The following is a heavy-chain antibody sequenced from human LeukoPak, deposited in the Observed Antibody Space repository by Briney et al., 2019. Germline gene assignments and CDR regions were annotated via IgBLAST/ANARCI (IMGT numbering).Heavy chain of an antibody. CDR1: GYSFTSYW. V-gene: IGHV5-51*01. Sequence: GESLKISCKGSGYSFTSYWIGWVRQMPGKGLEWMGIIYPGDSDTRYSPSFQGQVTISADTSISTAYMELSRLRSDDTAVYYCARGGRYCSSTSCYYGMDVWGQGTTVTVSS. J-gene: IGHJ6*02. D-gene: IGHD2-2*01. CDR2: IYPGDSDT. CDR3: ARGGRYCSSTSCYYGMDV.